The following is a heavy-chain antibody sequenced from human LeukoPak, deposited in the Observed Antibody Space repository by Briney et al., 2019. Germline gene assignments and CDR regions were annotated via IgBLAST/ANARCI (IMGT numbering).Heavy chain of an antibody. J-gene: IGHJ4*02. CDR2: IIPIFGTA. CDR3: ATEGRRGYSSSMGFDY. V-gene: IGHV1-69*05. CDR1: GGTFSSYA. Sequence: SVTVSCKASGGTFSSYAISWVRQPPGQGLEWMGGIIPIFGTANYAHKFQGRVTITTDESTSTAYMELSSLRSEDTAVYYCATEGRRGYSSSMGFDYWGQGTLVTVSS. D-gene: IGHD6-6*01.